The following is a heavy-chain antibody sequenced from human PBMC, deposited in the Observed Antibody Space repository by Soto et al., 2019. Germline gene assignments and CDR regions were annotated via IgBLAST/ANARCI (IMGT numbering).Heavy chain of an antibody. J-gene: IGHJ4*02. CDR2: IIPIFGTA. Sequence: ASVKVSCNASGGTFSSYAISCVRQAPGQGLEWMGGIIPIFGTANYAQKFQGRVTITADESTSTAYMELSSLRSEDTAVYYCALKRVTTIVYWGQGTLVTVSS. V-gene: IGHV1-69*13. CDR1: GGTFSSYA. D-gene: IGHD4-4*01. CDR3: ALKRVTTIVY.